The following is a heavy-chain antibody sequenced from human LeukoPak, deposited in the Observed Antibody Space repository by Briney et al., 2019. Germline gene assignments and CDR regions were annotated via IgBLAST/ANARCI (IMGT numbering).Heavy chain of an antibody. J-gene: IGHJ4*02. CDR2: ISSSSSYI. CDR3: ARGRITMIVAGGDY. CDR1: GFTFSSYS. Sequence: RPGGSLRLSCAASGFTFSSYSMNWVRQAPGKGLEWVSSISSSSSYIYYADSVKGRFTISRDNAKNSLYLQMNSLRAEDTTVYYCARGRITMIVAGGDYWGQGTLVTVSS. D-gene: IGHD3-22*01. V-gene: IGHV3-21*01.